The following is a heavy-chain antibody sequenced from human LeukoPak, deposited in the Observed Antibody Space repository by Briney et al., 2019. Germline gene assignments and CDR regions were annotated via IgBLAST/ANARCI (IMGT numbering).Heavy chain of an antibody. CDR1: GGSISSSSYY. Sequence: SETLSLTCTVSGGSISSSSYYWGWIRQPPGKGLEWIGSIYYSGSTYYNPSLKSRVTISVDTSKNQFSLKLSSVTAADTAVYYCARVLYDYVWGSYRSRPKQNYFDYWGQGTLVTVSS. V-gene: IGHV4-39*01. CDR3: ARVLYDYVWGSYRSRPKQNYFDY. J-gene: IGHJ4*02. D-gene: IGHD3-16*02. CDR2: IYYSGST.